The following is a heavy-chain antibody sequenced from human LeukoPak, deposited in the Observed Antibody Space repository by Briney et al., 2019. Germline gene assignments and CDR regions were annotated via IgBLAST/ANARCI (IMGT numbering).Heavy chain of an antibody. CDR1: GYTFTSYV. V-gene: IGHV1-8*01. J-gene: IGHJ4*02. D-gene: IGHD6-13*01. CDR3: ASMTAAAGTRPFDY. CDR2: MNPNSGNT. Sequence: GASVKVSCKASGYTFTSYVINWVRQATGQGLEWMGWMNPNSGNTGYAQKFQGRVTMTRNTSISTAYMELSSLRSEDTAVYYCASMTAAAGTRPFDYWGQGTLVTVSS.